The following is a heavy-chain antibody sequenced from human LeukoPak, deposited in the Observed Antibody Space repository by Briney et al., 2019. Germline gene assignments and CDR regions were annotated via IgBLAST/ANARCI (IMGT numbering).Heavy chain of an antibody. D-gene: IGHD2-2*01. CDR3: ARAPTVLVGYCSSSSCQADY. V-gene: IGHV3-48*01. Sequence: EGSLRLSCAASGFTFSSYSMNWVRQAPGKGLEWVSYISSSSSTIYYADSVKGRFTISRDNAKNSLYLQMNSLRAEDTAVYYCARAPTVLVGYCSSSSCQADYWGQGTLVTVSS. J-gene: IGHJ4*02. CDR1: GFTFSSYS. CDR2: ISSSSSTI.